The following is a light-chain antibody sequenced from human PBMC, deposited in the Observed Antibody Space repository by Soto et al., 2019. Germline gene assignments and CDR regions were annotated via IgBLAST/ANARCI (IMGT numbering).Light chain of an antibody. J-gene: IGKJ2*01. CDR2: DAS. CDR3: QQYNSYCT. CDR1: QSISSW. Sequence: DIQMTQSPSTLSASVGDRVTITCRASQSISSWLAWYQQKPGKAPKLLIYDASSLESGVPSRFSGSGSGTEFTLTISSLQPGDFATYYCQQYNSYCTFGQGTKLEIK. V-gene: IGKV1-5*01.